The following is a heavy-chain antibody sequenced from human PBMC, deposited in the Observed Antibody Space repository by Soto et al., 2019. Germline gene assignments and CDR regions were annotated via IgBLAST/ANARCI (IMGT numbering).Heavy chain of an antibody. CDR2: ISSSGSTI. CDR3: ARESGFASCWFDP. D-gene: IGHD3-3*01. CDR1: GFTFSSYE. J-gene: IGHJ5*02. Sequence: PGGSLRLSCAASGFTFSSYEMNWVRQAPGKGLEWVSYISSSGSTIYYADSVKGRLTISRDNAKNSLYLQMNSLRAEDTAVYYCARESGFASCWFDPWGQGTLVTVSS. V-gene: IGHV3-48*03.